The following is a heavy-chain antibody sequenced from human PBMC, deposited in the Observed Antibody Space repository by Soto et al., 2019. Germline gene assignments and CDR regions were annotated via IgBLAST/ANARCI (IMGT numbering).Heavy chain of an antibody. CDR2: IKSKTDGGTT. Sequence: GESLKISCAASGFTFSNAWMSWVRQAPGKGLEWVGRIKSKTDGGTTDYAAPVKGRFTISRDDSKNTLYLQMNSLKTEDTAVYYCTHANWGSDAFDIWGQGTMVTVSS. V-gene: IGHV3-15*01. D-gene: IGHD7-27*01. CDR3: THANWGSDAFDI. CDR1: GFTFSNAW. J-gene: IGHJ3*02.